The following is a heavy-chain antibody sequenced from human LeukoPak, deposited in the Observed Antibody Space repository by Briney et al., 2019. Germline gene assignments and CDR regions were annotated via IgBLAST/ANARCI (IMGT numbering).Heavy chain of an antibody. CDR1: GYTFTGYY. J-gene: IGHJ4*02. CDR3: ARGGWGIPYFDY. Sequence: ASVKVSCKASGYTFTGYYLHWVRQAPGQGLEWMGWINPNSGVTNYAQKFQGRVAMTRGTSITTAYMELSGLRSDDTAVYYCARGGWGIPYFDYWGQGTLVTVSS. CDR2: INPNSGVT. D-gene: IGHD3-16*01. V-gene: IGHV1-2*02.